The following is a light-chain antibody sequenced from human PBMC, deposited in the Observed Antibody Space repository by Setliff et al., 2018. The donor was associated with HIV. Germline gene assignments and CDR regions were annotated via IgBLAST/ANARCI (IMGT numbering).Light chain of an antibody. CDR1: SGDVGYYDY. V-gene: IGLV2-14*01. CDR2: EVT. J-gene: IGLJ1*01. CDR3: SSYTSTYTRV. Sequence: QSALAQPASVSGSPGQSITVSCTGTSGDVGYYDYVSWYQQHPGQAPRLMIYEVTNRPSGVSNRFSGSKSGSTASLTISGLQAEDEADYYCSSYTSTYTRVFGTGTKVTVL.